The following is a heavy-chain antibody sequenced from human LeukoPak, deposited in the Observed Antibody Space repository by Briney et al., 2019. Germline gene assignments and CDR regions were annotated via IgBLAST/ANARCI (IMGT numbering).Heavy chain of an antibody. Sequence: PSETLSLTCAVYGGSFSGYYWSWIRQPPGKGLEWIGEINHSGSTNYNPSLKSRVNISVDTSKNQFSLKLSSVTAADTAVYYYARGLGYCSSTSCRSKGMDVWGKGTTVTVSS. J-gene: IGHJ6*04. CDR1: GGSFSGYY. V-gene: IGHV4-34*01. D-gene: IGHD2-2*01. CDR2: INHSGST. CDR3: ARGLGYCSSTSCRSKGMDV.